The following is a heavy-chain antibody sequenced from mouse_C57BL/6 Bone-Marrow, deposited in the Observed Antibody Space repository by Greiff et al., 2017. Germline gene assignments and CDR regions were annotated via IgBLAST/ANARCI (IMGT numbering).Heavy chain of an antibody. J-gene: IGHJ3*01. CDR2: IHLNSGST. D-gene: IGHD1-1*01. CDR1: GYTFTSYW. CDR3: ARRDYYYGSRFAY. Sequence: VQLQQPGAELVKPGASVKLSCTASGYTFTSYWMHWVKQRPGQGLEWIGMIHLNSGSTNYNEKFKSKATLTVDKSSNTAYMQLSSLTSEDASFYYCARRDYYYGSRFAYWGQGTLVTVSA. V-gene: IGHV1-64*01.